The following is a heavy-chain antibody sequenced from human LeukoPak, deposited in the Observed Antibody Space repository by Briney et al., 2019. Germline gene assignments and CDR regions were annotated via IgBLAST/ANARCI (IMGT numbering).Heavy chain of an antibody. CDR1: GFTFSSYE. J-gene: IGHJ4*02. D-gene: IGHD2-2*01. CDR2: ISSSGSTI. Sequence: GGSLRLSCAASGFTFSSYEMNWVRQAPGKGLEWVSYISSSGSTIYYADSVKGRFTISRDNAKNSLYLQMNSLKTEDTAVYYCTAREVPAAQSDYWGQGALVTVSS. CDR3: TAREVPAAQSDY. V-gene: IGHV3-48*03.